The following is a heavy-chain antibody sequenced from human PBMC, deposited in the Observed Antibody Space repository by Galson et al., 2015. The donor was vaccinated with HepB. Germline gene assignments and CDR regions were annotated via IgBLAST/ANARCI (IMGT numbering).Heavy chain of an antibody. Sequence: SLRLSCAASGFSVSSNYMSWVRQAPGKGLEWVSVVYGGDTTYYADSVKGRFTISRDNSKNTLYLQMSSLRVEDTAVYYCARGSTLDFYFDYWGQGTLVTVSS. V-gene: IGHV3-53*01. CDR3: ARGSTLDFYFDY. D-gene: IGHD3-3*01. J-gene: IGHJ4*02. CDR2: VYGGDTT. CDR1: GFSVSSNY.